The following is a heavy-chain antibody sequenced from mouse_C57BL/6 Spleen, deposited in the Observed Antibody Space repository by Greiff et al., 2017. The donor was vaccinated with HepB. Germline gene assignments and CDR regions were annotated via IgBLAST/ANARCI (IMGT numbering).Heavy chain of an antibody. Sequence: VKLVESGAELVKPGASVKISCKASGYAFSSYWMNWVKQRPGKGLEWIGQIYPGDGDTNYNGKFKGKATLTADKSSSTAYMQLSSLTSEDSAVYFCARSGITTVGAAMDYWGQGTSVTVSS. D-gene: IGHD1-1*01. CDR1: GYAFSSYW. CDR3: ARSGITTVGAAMDY. J-gene: IGHJ4*01. CDR2: IYPGDGDT. V-gene: IGHV1-80*01.